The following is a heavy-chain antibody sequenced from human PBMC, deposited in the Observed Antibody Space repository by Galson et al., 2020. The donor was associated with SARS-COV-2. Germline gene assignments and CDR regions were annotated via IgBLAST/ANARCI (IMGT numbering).Heavy chain of an antibody. D-gene: IGHD6-13*01. CDR3: APELAAAGKNLDY. CDR1: GFTFSSYG. J-gene: IGHJ4*02. CDR2: ISYDGSNK. Sequence: GESLKISCAASGFTFSSYGMHWVRQAPGKGLEWVAVISYDGSNKYYADSVKGRFTISRDKSKNTLYLQMNSLRAEDTAVYYCAPELAAAGKNLDYWGQGTLVTVSS. V-gene: IGHV3-30*03.